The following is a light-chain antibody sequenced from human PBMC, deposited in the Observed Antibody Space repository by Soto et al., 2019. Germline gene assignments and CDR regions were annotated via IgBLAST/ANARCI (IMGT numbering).Light chain of an antibody. CDR1: NSNIGTNS. V-gene: IGLV1-44*01. CDR2: SNN. CDR3: AAWDGSLNGWV. Sequence: QSVLTQPPSASGTPGQRVTISCSGSNSNIGTNSMNWYQQLPGTAPKLLIHSNNQRPSGVPERFSGSKSGTSASLAISGLQSEDEADYYCAAWDGSLNGWVFGGGTKLTVL. J-gene: IGLJ3*02.